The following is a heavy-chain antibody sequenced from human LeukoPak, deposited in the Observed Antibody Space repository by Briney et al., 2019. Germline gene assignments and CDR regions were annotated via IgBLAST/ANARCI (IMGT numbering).Heavy chain of an antibody. Sequence: PSETLSLTCTVSGGPISSGGHYWSRIRQHPGKGREWIAYIYYSGTTYYNPSLKSRVTTSVDPSKNQFSLRLSSVTAADTAVYYCARDRFGFSYFDYWGQGTLVTVSS. V-gene: IGHV4-31*03. CDR1: GGPISSGGHY. J-gene: IGHJ4*02. CDR2: IYYSGTT. D-gene: IGHD3-10*01. CDR3: ARDRFGFSYFDY.